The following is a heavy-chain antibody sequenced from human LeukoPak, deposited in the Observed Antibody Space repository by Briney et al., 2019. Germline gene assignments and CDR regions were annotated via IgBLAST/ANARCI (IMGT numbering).Heavy chain of an antibody. Sequence: ASVKVSCKSSGYTFTIYGISWVRQAPGQGLGLMGCISAYNGNRNYAKKLQGRVTMSTATSTSTAYMDLRSVRYDDTAVYYCARDVGWCYGNPPDYWGREAWSASP. V-gene: IGHV1-18*01. CDR3: ARDVGWCYGNPPDY. CDR1: GYTFTIYG. J-gene: IGHJ4*02. D-gene: IGHD4/OR15-4a*01. CDR2: ISAYNGNR.